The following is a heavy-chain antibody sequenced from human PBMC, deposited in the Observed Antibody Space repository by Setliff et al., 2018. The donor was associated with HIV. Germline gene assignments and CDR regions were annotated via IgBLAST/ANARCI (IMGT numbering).Heavy chain of an antibody. Sequence: PSETLSLTCTVSGGSMNTFYWSWIRQSPGKGLEWIGYIHDGGSITYNPSLRSPATISLDTSKKQFSLMLTAVTPADTAVCYCARGSGHSGFDLNFDYWGRGTLVTVS. CDR2: IHDGGSI. CDR3: ARGSGHSGFDLNFDY. D-gene: IGHD5-12*01. CDR1: GGSMNTFY. J-gene: IGHJ4*02. V-gene: IGHV4-59*01.